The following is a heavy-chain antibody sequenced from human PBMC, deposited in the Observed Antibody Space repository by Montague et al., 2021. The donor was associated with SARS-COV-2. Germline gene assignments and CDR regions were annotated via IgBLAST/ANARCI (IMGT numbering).Heavy chain of an antibody. CDR3: AKVNERERAIYYYGMDV. V-gene: IGHV3-23*03. Sequence: SLRLSCAATGFSFNTHVVTWVRQSPGKGLEWVAINYSDGRTYYGYSVKGRFTISTDSSKTTLYVQMNNLRPEDTAVYYCAKVNERERAIYYYGMDVWGQGTTVTVS. CDR1: GFSFNTHV. J-gene: IGHJ6*02. CDR2: NYSDGRT. D-gene: IGHD1-1*01.